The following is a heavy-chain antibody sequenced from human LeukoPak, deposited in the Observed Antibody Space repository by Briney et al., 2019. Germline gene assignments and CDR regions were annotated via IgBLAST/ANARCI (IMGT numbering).Heavy chain of an antibody. CDR1: GGSISSSSDY. J-gene: IGHJ4*03. D-gene: IGHD1-1*01. CDR2: IYYHENT. CDR3: ARRAYSAAYWKHFDY. Sequence: SETLSLTCTVSGGSISSSSDYWGWIRQAPGKGLEWIGSIYYHENTYYNSSLKSRVTIFVDTSKNQFSLKLNSVTAADTAVYFCARRAYSAAYWKHFDYWGQGTVVTVS. V-gene: IGHV4-39*01.